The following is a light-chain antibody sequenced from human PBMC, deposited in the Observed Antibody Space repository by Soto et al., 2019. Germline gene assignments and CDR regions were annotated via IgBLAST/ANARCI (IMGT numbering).Light chain of an antibody. J-gene: IGKJ2*01. CDR2: KAS. CDR1: QSISSW. CDR3: QQYNSYPYA. Sequence: DIQMTQSPSTLSASVGDRVTITCRASQSISSWLAWYQQKPGKAPKLLIYKASSLESAAPSRLSGSGSGTEFTLTIISLQPDDLATYYCQQYNSYPYAFSQGTKLEIK. V-gene: IGKV1-5*03.